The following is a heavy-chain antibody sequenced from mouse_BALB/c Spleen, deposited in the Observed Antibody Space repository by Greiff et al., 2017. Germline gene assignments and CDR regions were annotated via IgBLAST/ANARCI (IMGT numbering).Heavy chain of an antibody. J-gene: IGHJ4*01. V-gene: IGHV5-17*02. CDR3: ARFGIGNGYDGNYYAMDY. CDR2: ISSGSSTI. Sequence: EVQGVESGGGLVQPGGSRKLSCAASGFTFSSFGMHWVRQAPEKGLEWVAYISSGSSTIYYADTVKGRFTISRDNPKNTLFLQMTSLRSEDTAMYYCARFGIGNGYDGNYYAMDYWGQGTSVTVSS. CDR1: GFTFSSFG. D-gene: IGHD2-2*01.